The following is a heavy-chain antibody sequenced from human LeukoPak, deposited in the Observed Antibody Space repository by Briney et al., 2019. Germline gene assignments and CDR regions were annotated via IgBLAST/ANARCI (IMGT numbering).Heavy chain of an antibody. J-gene: IGHJ6*03. CDR3: ARGSIAARLGYYYYMDV. D-gene: IGHD6-6*01. V-gene: IGHV4-4*07. Sequence: PSETLSLTCTVSGGSISSYYWSWIRQPAGKGLEWIGRIDTSGSTNYNPSLRSRVTMSVDTSKNQFSLKLSSVTAADTAVYYCARGSIAARLGYYYYMDVWGKGTTVTVSS. CDR2: IDTSGST. CDR1: GGSISSYY.